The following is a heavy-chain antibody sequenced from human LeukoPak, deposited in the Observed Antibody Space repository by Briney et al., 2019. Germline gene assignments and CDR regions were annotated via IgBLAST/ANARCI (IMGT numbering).Heavy chain of an antibody. CDR2: IYYSGST. V-gene: IGHV4-59*01. J-gene: IGHJ5*02. D-gene: IGHD6-13*01. Sequence: SETLSLTCTVSGGSISNYYWSWIRQPPGKGLEWIGYIYYSGSTNSNPSLESRVTISVDTSKNQFSLRLRSVTAADTAVYYCARGCSAGTPHNWFDPWGQGTLVTVSS. CDR3: ARGCSAGTPHNWFDP. CDR1: GGSISNYY.